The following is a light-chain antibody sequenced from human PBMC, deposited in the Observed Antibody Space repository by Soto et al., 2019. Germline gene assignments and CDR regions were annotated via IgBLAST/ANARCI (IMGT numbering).Light chain of an antibody. CDR2: GAS. CDR1: QSVSSN. Sequence: EIVMTQSPATLSVSPGEGATLSCRSSQSVSSNLAWYQQKPGQAPRLLIYGASNRATGIPARFSGSGSGTDFTLTISSLEPEDFAVYYCQQRGEWPPGATFGQGTRLEIK. J-gene: IGKJ5*01. CDR3: QQRGEWPPGAT. V-gene: IGKV3-11*01.